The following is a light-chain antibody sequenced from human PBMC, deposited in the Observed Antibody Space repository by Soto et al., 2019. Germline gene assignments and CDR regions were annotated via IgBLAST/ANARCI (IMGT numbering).Light chain of an antibody. CDR2: EVN. CDR1: SSDAGGYNY. CDR3: SSDAGSNNLV. J-gene: IGLJ2*01. V-gene: IGLV2-8*01. Sequence: QSALTQPPSASGSPGQSVTISCTRTSSDAGGYNYVSSYQHHPGKAPKLVIYEVNKRPSGVPDRFSGSKSGNTASLTVSGLQAEDEADYYCSSDAGSNNLVFGGGTKVTVL.